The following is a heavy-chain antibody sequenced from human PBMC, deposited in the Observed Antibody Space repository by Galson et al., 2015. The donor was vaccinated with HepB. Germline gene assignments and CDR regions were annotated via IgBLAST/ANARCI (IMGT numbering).Heavy chain of an antibody. CDR1: GFIVSRNY. CDR2: IYTGGNT. CDR3: ARGYSRSWYSGLGY. J-gene: IGHJ4*02. D-gene: IGHD6-13*01. V-gene: IGHV3-53*01. Sequence: SLRLSCAASGFIVSRNYMTWVRQAPGKGLEWVSVIYTGGNTDYADSVKGRFTISRDNSKNTLYLEMNNLRVEDTAVYYCARGYSRSWYSGLGYWGQGTLVTVSS.